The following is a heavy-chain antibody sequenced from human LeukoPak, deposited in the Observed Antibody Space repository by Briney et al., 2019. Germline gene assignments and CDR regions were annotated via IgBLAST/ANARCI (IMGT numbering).Heavy chain of an antibody. J-gene: IGHJ4*02. CDR1: GYTFTGYY. Sequence: ASVKVSCKTSGYTFTGYYMHWVRQAPGQGLEWMGWIIPNSGGTNYAQKFQVRVTMTRDTSLNTAYMELNGLTSDDTAVYSCARGRTGSGWYFDYWGQGTLVTVSS. V-gene: IGHV1-2*02. CDR3: ARGRTGSGWYFDY. CDR2: IIPNSGGT. D-gene: IGHD6-19*01.